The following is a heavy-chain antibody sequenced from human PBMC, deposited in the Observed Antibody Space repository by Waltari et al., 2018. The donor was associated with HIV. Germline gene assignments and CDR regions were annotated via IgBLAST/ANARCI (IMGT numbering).Heavy chain of an antibody. Sequence: QVQLQQWGAGLLKPSETLSLTCAVYGGSFSDYYWTWIRQSPGKGLEWIGEVNHSGSTNYNPSLKSRVTMSVDTSKNQFSLKLTSVTAADTAAYYCASQATPWGMDVWGQGTTVTVSS. J-gene: IGHJ6*02. V-gene: IGHV4-34*01. CDR1: GGSFSDYY. CDR3: ASQATPWGMDV. D-gene: IGHD2-15*01. CDR2: VNHSGST.